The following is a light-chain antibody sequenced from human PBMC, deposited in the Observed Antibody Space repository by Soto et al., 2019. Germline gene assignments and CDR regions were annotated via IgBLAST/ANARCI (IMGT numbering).Light chain of an antibody. CDR3: QSFDSSDQV. V-gene: IGLV6-57*01. J-gene: IGLJ3*02. Sequence: NFMLTQPHSVSESPGKTVTISCTRSSGSIASNYVQWYQQRPGSSPTTVIYEDNQRPSGVPDRFSGSIDSSSNSASLTISGVKTEDEADYYSQSFDSSDQVFGGGTKLTVL. CDR2: EDN. CDR1: SGSIASNY.